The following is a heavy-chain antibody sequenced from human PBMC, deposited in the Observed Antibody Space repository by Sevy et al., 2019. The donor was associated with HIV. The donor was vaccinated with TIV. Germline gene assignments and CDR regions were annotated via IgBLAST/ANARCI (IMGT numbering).Heavy chain of an antibody. CDR1: GFTFNNAW. V-gene: IGHV3-15*01. CDR3: ATAPGYYDSAPFDY. D-gene: IGHD3-22*01. J-gene: IGHJ4*02. CDR2: IKSKIDGETT. Sequence: GMSLRLSCAVCGFTFNNAWMNWVRQAPGTGLQWVGLIKSKIDGETTDYAAPVKGRFTISRDDSKNTLYLQMNSLKIEDTAVYYCATAPGYYDSAPFDYWGPGTLVTVSS.